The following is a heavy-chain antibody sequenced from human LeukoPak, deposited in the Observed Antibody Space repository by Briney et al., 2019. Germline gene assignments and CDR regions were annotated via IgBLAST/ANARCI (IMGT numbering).Heavy chain of an antibody. CDR2: ISGSGGST. J-gene: IGHJ4*02. CDR3: AKAGRDYDFRSGLNY. Sequence: GGSLRLSCAASGFTFSSYAMSWVRQAPGKGLEWVSAISGSGGSTYYADSVKGRFTISRDNSKNTLYLQVNSLRAEDTAVYYCAKAGRDYDFRSGLNYWGQGTLVTVSS. V-gene: IGHV3-23*01. D-gene: IGHD3-3*01. CDR1: GFTFSSYA.